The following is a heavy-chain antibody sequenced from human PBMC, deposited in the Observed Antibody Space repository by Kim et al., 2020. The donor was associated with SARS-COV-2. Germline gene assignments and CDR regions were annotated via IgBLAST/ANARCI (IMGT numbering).Heavy chain of an antibody. Sequence: SETLSLTCAVYGGSFSGYYWSWIRQPPGKGLEWIGEINHSGSTNYNPSLKSRVTISVDTSKNQFSLKLSSVTAADTAVYYCARGDTAMGNDYWGQGTLVTVSS. CDR1: GGSFSGYY. J-gene: IGHJ4*02. CDR3: ARGDTAMGNDY. CDR2: INHSGST. D-gene: IGHD5-18*01. V-gene: IGHV4-34*01.